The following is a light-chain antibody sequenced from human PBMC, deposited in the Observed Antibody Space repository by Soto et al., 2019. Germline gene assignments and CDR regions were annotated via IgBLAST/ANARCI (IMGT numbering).Light chain of an antibody. CDR1: SSDVGAYNY. CDR2: DVT. CDR3: CSYTSSTTKV. J-gene: IGLJ2*01. Sequence: QSALTQPASVSGSPGQSITISCTGTSSDVGAYNYVSWYQQHPGKAPKLIIYDVTYRPSGISNRFSGSKSANTASLTISGPQGEEEADYYCCSYTSSTTKVFGGGTKLTVL. V-gene: IGLV2-14*03.